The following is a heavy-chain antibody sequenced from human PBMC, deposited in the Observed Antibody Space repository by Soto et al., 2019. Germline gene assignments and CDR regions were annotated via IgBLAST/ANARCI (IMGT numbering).Heavy chain of an antibody. CDR2: IYPGDSDT. Sequence: PGKGLEWMGIIYPGDSDTRYSPSFQGQVTISADKSISTAYLQWSSLKASDTAMYYCARPAWGYGGNSIDYWGQGTLVTVSS. V-gene: IGHV5-51*01. J-gene: IGHJ4*02. D-gene: IGHD2-21*02. CDR3: ARPAWGYGGNSIDY.